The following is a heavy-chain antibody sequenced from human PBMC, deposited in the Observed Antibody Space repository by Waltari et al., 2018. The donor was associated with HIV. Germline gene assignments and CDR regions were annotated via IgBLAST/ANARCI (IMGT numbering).Heavy chain of an antibody. CDR3: AKDDSTGSSGYYPFHY. V-gene: IGHV3-23*04. D-gene: IGHD3-22*01. Sequence: EVQLVESGGGLVQPGGSLRLSCAASGFTFTNYAMNWVSVISGSGGSTYYADSVKGRFTISRDNSKNTLYLQMNSLRAEDTALYYCAKDDSTGSSGYYPFHYWGQGTLITVSS. J-gene: IGHJ4*02. CDR1: GFTFTNYA. CDR2: ISGSGGST.